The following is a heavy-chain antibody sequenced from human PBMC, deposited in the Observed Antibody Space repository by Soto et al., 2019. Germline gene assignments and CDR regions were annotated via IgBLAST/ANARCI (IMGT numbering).Heavy chain of an antibody. J-gene: IGHJ3*02. CDR2: IYYSGST. Sequence: SETLSLTCTVSGGSISSSSYYWGWIRQPPGKGLEWIGSIYYSGSTYYNPSLKSRVTISVDTSKNQFSLKLSSVTAADTAVYYCARGLREVTAIKLTDAFDIWGQGTMVTVSS. V-gene: IGHV4-39*01. CDR3: ARGLREVTAIKLTDAFDI. D-gene: IGHD2-21*02. CDR1: GGSISSSSYY.